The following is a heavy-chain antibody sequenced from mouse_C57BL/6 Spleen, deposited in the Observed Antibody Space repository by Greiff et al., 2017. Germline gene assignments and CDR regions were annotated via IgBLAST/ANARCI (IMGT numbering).Heavy chain of an antibody. CDR2: INPNNGGT. CDR1: GYTFTDYN. CDR3: VVGGYYYGSSDY. D-gene: IGHD1-1*01. V-gene: IGHV1-22*01. J-gene: IGHJ2*01. Sequence: EVQLQQSGPELVKPGASVKMSCKASGYTFTDYNMHWVKQSHGQSLEWIGYINPNNGGTSYNQKFKGKATLTVNKSSSTAYMELRSLTSEDSAVYYCVVGGYYYGSSDYWGQGTTLTVSS.